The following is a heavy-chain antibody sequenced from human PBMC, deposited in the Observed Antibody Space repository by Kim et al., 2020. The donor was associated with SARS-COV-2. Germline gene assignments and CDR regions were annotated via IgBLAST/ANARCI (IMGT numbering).Heavy chain of an antibody. CDR1: GYTFSTYA. Sequence: ASVKVSCKASGYTFSTYAMHWVRQAPGQGLEWMGRISVGNGDIKSSQKFQGRLTMTTDISASTAYMELSSLTYEDMAVYYCVRDLNYGSGISLYYFGVDVWGQGTTVTVSS. CDR3: VRDLNYGSGISLYYFGVDV. J-gene: IGHJ6*02. V-gene: IGHV1-3*01. D-gene: IGHD3-10*01. CDR2: ISVGNGDI.